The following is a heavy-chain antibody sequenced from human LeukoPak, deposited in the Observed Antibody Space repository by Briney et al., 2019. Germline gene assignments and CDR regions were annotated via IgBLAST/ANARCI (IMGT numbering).Heavy chain of an antibody. CDR2: IYSGGST. CDR3: ARSPGSSRTYYYYGMDV. Sequence: GGSLRLSCAASGFTFSSNYMSWVRQAPGKGLEWVSVIYSGGSTYYADSVKGRFTISRHNSKNTLYLQMNSLRAEDTAVYYCARSPGSSRTYYYYGMDVWGQGTTVTVSS. J-gene: IGHJ6*02. D-gene: IGHD2-2*01. V-gene: IGHV3-53*04. CDR1: GFTFSSNY.